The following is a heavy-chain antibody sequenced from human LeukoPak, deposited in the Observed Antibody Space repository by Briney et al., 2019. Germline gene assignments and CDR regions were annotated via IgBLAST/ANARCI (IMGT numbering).Heavy chain of an antibody. D-gene: IGHD3-22*01. CDR2: INHSGST. Sequence: SETLSLTCAVYGGSFSGYYWSWIRQPPGKGLEWIGEINHSGSTNYNPSLKSRVTISVDTSKNQFFLKLSSVTAADTAVYYCARLSLYDTRNDYWGQGTLVTVSS. V-gene: IGHV4-34*01. J-gene: IGHJ4*02. CDR3: ARLSLYDTRNDY. CDR1: GGSFSGYY.